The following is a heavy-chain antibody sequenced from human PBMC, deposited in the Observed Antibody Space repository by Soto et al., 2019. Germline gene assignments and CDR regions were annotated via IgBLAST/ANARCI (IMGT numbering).Heavy chain of an antibody. Sequence: SCAASGFTFSSYAMSWVRQAPGKGLEWVAVISYDGSNKYYADSVKGRFTISRDNSKNTLYLQMNSLRAEDTAVYYCARDPLWGTAMVLWYFDLWGRGTLVTV. D-gene: IGHD5-18*01. V-gene: IGHV3-30-3*01. CDR2: ISYDGSNK. CDR3: ARDPLWGTAMVLWYFDL. J-gene: IGHJ2*01. CDR1: GFTFSSYA.